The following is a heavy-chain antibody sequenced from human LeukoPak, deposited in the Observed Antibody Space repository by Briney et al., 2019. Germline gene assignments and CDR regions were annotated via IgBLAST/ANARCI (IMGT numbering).Heavy chain of an antibody. CDR3: ARPLDTTFFNAFDI. V-gene: IGHV4-39*01. CDR2: IYYSGIT. D-gene: IGHD2/OR15-2a*01. J-gene: IGHJ3*02. CDR1: GVSISTSSYF. Sequence: SGTLSLTCTVSGVSISTSSYFWGWIRQPPGKGLEWIGSIYYSGITFYNPSLRSRLTISLDTSKNQFSLRLTSVTAADTAVYYCARPLDTTFFNAFDIWGQGTMVTVSS.